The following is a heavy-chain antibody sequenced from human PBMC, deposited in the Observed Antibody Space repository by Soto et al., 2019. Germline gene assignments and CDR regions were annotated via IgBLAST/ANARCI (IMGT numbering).Heavy chain of an antibody. Sequence: QLQLQESGPGLVKPSETLSLTCTVSGGSISSSSYYWGSIRQPPGKGLEWIGSIYYSGSTYYNPSLKSRVTISVDASKNQFSLKMSSVTAADTAVYYCARLLLFGDFCLYWFDPCGQGTLVTVSS. CDR2: IYYSGST. CDR1: GGSISSSSYY. V-gene: IGHV4-39*01. D-gene: IGHD3-10*01. J-gene: IGHJ5*02. CDR3: ARLLLFGDFCLYWFDP.